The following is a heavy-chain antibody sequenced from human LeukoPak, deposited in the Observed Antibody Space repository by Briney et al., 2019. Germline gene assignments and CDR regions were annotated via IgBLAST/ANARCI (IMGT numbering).Heavy chain of an antibody. CDR1: GFTFSGSA. CDR3: TRPYIGGWY. Sequence: PGGSLRLSCAASGFTFSGSAMHWVRQASGKGLEWVGRIRSKANNYATAYGASVKGRFTISRDDSKNTAYLQMNSLKTEDTAVYYCTRPYIGGWYWGQGTLVTVSS. D-gene: IGHD6-19*01. V-gene: IGHV3-73*01. CDR2: IRSKANNYAT. J-gene: IGHJ4*02.